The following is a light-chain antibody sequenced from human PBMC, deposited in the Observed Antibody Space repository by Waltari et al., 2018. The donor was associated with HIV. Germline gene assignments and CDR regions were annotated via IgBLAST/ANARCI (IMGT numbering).Light chain of an antibody. V-gene: IGLV2-14*03. CDR3: SSYTSSSTLN. J-gene: IGLJ2*01. Sequence: QSALTQPASVSGSPGQSITISCTGTSSDVGGYNYVSWYQQHPGKAPKLMIYAVSNRPSGVSNRFSGSKSGNTASLTISGLQAEDEADYYCSSYTSSSTLNFGGGTKLTVL. CDR1: SSDVGGYNY. CDR2: AVS.